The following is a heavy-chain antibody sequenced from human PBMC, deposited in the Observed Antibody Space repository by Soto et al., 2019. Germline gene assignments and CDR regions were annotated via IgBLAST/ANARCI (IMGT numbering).Heavy chain of an antibody. V-gene: IGHV3-74*01. CDR2: IKSYGSST. Sequence: PGGSLRLSCAASGFTFGGYWSHWVRQVPGKGLLWVSYIKSYGSSTDYADSVKGRFTISTDSAKNTLYLQMSSLRAEDTAVYYCASVKQNSGGAGDPLDLWGQGTLVTVSS. J-gene: IGHJ5*02. D-gene: IGHD2-15*01. CDR1: GFTFGGYW. CDR3: ASVKQNSGGAGDPLDL.